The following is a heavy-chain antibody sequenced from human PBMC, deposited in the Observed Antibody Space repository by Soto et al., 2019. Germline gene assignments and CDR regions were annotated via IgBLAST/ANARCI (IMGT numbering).Heavy chain of an antibody. V-gene: IGHV1-69*12. J-gene: IGHJ4*02. Sequence: QVQLVQSGAEVKKPGSSVKVSCKASGGTFSSYAISWVRQAPGQGLEWMGGIIPIFGTANYAQKFQGRVTITADESTSTAYMELSSLRSEDTAVYYCARDGYYYDSSGYYYYFDYWGQGTLVPVSS. CDR1: GGTFSSYA. CDR3: ARDGYYYDSSGYYYYFDY. D-gene: IGHD3-22*01. CDR2: IIPIFGTA.